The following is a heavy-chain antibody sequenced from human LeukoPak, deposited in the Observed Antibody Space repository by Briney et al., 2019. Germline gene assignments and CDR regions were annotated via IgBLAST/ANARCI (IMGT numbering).Heavy chain of an antibody. CDR3: ARVSRLRRHIVVVPAAMQDSDYDSSGQPLAY. D-gene: IGHD2-2*01. Sequence: ASVKVSCKASGYTFTGYYTHWVRQAPGQGLEWMGWIDPNSGGTNYAQKFQGRVTMTRDTSISTAYMELSRLRSDDTAVYYCARVSRLRRHIVVVPAAMQDSDYDSSGQPLAYWGQGTLVTVSS. J-gene: IGHJ4*02. CDR1: GYTFTGYY. CDR2: IDPNSGGT. V-gene: IGHV1-2*02.